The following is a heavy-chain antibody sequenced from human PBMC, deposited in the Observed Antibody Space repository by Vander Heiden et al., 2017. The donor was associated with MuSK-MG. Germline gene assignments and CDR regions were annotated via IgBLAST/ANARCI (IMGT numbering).Heavy chain of an antibody. Sequence: EVQLVDSGGGLVQPGGSLRLSCAASGFNFDDYAMHWVRQVPGKCLEWVSGISWNSVYITYADSVKGRFTISRDNAKNSLLLQMSSLTPEDTGLYFCAKSNLPRVPQSCFDSWGQGTLVTVSS. CDR3: AKSNLPRVPQSCFDS. D-gene: IGHD1-1*01. V-gene: IGHV3-9*01. CDR2: ISWNSVYI. J-gene: IGHJ4*02. CDR1: GFNFDDYA.